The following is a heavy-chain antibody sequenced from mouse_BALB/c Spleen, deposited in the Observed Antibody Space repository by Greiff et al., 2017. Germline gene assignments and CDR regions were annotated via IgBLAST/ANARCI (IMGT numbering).Heavy chain of an antibody. Sequence: EVQGVESGGGLVKPGGSLKLSCAASGFTFSDYYMYWVRQTPEKRLEWVATISDGGSYTYYPDSVKGRFTISRDNAKNNLYLQMSSLKSEDTAMYYCARDYYRYEFAYWGQGTLVTVSA. CDR2: ISDGGSYT. V-gene: IGHV5-4*02. CDR3: ARDYYRYEFAY. J-gene: IGHJ3*01. D-gene: IGHD2-14*01. CDR1: GFTFSDYY.